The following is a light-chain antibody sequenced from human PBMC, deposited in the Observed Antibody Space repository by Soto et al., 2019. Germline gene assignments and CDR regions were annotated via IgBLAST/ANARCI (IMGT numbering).Light chain of an antibody. CDR2: AAS. Sequence: DIQMTQSPSSLSASVGDRISITCRASQSVISYLNWYQQKPGKPPQLLIYAASTLQSGVPSRFSGSGSGTDFTLTISGLQPEDLATYYCQSYNTARPTFGQGTRLEIK. V-gene: IGKV1-27*01. CDR3: QSYNTARPT. CDR1: QSVISY. J-gene: IGKJ5*01.